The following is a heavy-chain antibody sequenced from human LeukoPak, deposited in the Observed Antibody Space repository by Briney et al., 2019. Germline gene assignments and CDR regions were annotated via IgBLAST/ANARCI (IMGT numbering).Heavy chain of an antibody. Sequence: PLETLSLTCTVSGGSISSYYWSWIRQPPGKGLEWIGYIYYSGSTNYNPSLKSRVTISVDTSKNQFSLKLSSVTAADTAVYYCARGYYDFWSGYLNWFDPWGQGTLVTVSS. J-gene: IGHJ5*02. D-gene: IGHD3-3*01. CDR1: GGSISSYY. V-gene: IGHV4-59*01. CDR3: ARGYYDFWSGYLNWFDP. CDR2: IYYSGST.